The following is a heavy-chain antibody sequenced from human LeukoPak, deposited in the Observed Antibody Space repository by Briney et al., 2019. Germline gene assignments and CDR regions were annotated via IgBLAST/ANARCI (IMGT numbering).Heavy chain of an antibody. Sequence: PSETLSLTCTVSGGSISSYYWSWIRQPPGKGLEWIGYIYYSGSTNYNPSLKSRVTISVDTSKNQFSLKLSSVTAADTAVYYCARVPRYYCSGGSCQNWFDPWGQGTLVAVSS. CDR2: IYYSGST. V-gene: IGHV4-59*01. CDR3: ARVPRYYCSGGSCQNWFDP. CDR1: GGSISSYY. D-gene: IGHD2-15*01. J-gene: IGHJ5*02.